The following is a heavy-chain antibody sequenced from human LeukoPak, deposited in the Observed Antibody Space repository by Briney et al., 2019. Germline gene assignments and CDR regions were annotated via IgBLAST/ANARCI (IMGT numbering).Heavy chain of an antibody. CDR3: AREGRKDGGENDSSLDY. D-gene: IGHD4-23*01. CDR1: GYTFTSYY. Sequence: GASVKVSWKASGYTFTSYYMQWVRQAPGQGLEWMGIINPSGGSTSYAQKFQGRVTMTRDTSTSTVYMDLSSLRSEDTAVYYCAREGRKDGGENDSSLDYWGQGTLVTVSS. V-gene: IGHV1-46*01. J-gene: IGHJ4*02. CDR2: INPSGGST.